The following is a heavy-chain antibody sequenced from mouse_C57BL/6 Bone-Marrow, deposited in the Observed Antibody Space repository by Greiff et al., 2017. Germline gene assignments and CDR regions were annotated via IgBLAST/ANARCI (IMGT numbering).Heavy chain of an antibody. CDR2: IDPSDSYT. J-gene: IGHJ2*01. Sequence: VQLQQPGAELVKPGASVKLSCKASGYTFTSYWMQWVKQRPGQGLEWIGEIDPSDSYTNYNQKFKGKATLTVDTSSSTAYMQLSSLTSEDSAVYYCATGVYYYGSSDEDNFDYWGQGTTLTVSS. CDR3: ATGVYYYGSSDEDNFDY. CDR1: GYTFTSYW. D-gene: IGHD1-1*01. V-gene: IGHV1-50*01.